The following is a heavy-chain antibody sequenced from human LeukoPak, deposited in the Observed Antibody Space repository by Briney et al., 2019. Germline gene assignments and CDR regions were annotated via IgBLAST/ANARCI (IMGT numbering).Heavy chain of an antibody. D-gene: IGHD3-3*01. CDR3: ARRFWIGDAFDI. V-gene: IGHV4-34*01. Sequence: SETLSLTCTVSGGSISSYYWSWIRQPPGKGLEWIGEINHSGSTNYSPSLKSRVTISVDTSKNQFSLKLSSVTAADTAVYYCARRFWIGDAFDIWGQGTMVTVSS. CDR1: GGSISSYY. CDR2: INHSGST. J-gene: IGHJ3*02.